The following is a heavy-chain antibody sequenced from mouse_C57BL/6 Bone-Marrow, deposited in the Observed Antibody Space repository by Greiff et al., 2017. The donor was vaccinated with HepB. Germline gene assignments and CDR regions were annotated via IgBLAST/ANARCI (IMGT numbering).Heavy chain of an antibody. J-gene: IGHJ2*01. CDR1: GFNIKDDY. CDR2: IDPENGDT. V-gene: IGHV14-4*01. D-gene: IGHD1-1*01. Sequence: EVQLQQSGAELVRPGASVKLSCTASGFNIKDDYMHWVKQRPEQGLEWIGWIDPENGDTEYASKFQGKATITADTSSNTAYLQLSSLTSEDTAFYYCSYYYGSSHYWGQGTTLTVSS. CDR3: SYYYGSSHY.